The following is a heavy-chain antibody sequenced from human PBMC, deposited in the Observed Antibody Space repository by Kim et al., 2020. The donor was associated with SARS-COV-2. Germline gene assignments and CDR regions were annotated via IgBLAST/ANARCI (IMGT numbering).Heavy chain of an antibody. J-gene: IGHJ4*02. CDR1: GFTFSSYG. CDR3: AKKRDFDWLFDY. D-gene: IGHD3-9*01. CDR2: ISYDGSNK. V-gene: IGHV3-30*18. Sequence: GGSLRLSCAASGFTFSSYGMHWVRQAPGKGLEWVAVISYDGSNKYYADSVKGRFTISRDNSKNTLYLQMNSLRAEDTAVYYCAKKRDFDWLFDYWGQGTL.